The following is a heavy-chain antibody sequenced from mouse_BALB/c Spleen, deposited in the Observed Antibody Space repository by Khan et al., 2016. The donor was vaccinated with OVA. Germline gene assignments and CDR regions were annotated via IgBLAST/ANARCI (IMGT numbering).Heavy chain of an antibody. V-gene: IGHV1-84*02. Sequence: QVQLQQSGPELVKPGASVKISCKASGYTFTDYYINWVKQKPGQGLEWIGWIYPGSGNTKYNEKFKGMATLTVDTSSSTAYMQLSSLPSEDTAVCCCARGGCYGHSLFDYWGQGTTLTVSS. CDR2: IYPGSGNT. CDR1: GYTFTDYY. D-gene: IGHD1-1*01. J-gene: IGHJ2*01. CDR3: ARGGCYGHSLFDY.